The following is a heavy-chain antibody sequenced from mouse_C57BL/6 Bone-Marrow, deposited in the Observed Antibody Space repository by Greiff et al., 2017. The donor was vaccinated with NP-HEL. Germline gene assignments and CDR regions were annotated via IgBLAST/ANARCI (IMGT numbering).Heavy chain of an antibody. Sequence: EVQLVESGGGLVQPKGSLKLSCAASGFSFNTYAMNWVRQAPGKGLEWVARIRSKSNNYATYYADSVKDRFTISRDDSESMLYLQMNNLKTEDAAMYYGIAQATTGNYFGYWGKGTTLAVAS. D-gene: IGHD3-2*02. CDR1: GFSFNTYA. CDR2: IRSKSNNYAT. V-gene: IGHV10-1*01. J-gene: IGHJ2*01. CDR3: IAQATTGNYFGY.